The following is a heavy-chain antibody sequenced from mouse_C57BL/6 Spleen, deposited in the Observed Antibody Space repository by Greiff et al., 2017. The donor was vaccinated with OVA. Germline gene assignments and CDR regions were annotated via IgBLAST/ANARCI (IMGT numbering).Heavy chain of an antibody. D-gene: IGHD1-1*01. V-gene: IGHV1-55*01. CDR2: IYPGSGST. CDR3: ARTAFYYGSSHWYCDV. CDR1: GYTFTSYW. Sequence: QVQLQQPGAELVKPGASVKMSCKASGYTFTSYWITWVKQRPGQGLEWIGDIYPGSGSTNYNEKFKSKATLTVDTSSSTAYMQLSSLTSEDSAVDYCARTAFYYGSSHWYCDVWGTGTTVTVSS. J-gene: IGHJ1*03.